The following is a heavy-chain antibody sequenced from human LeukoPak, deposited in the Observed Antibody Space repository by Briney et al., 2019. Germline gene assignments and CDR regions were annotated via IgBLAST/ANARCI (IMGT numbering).Heavy chain of an antibody. D-gene: IGHD1-26*01. CDR1: GFTFSSYS. CDR3: ARDSGYAFDI. V-gene: IGHV3-48*01. CDR2: IGISSSTI. Sequence: PGGSLRLSCAASGFTFSSYSMNWVRQAAGKGLEWVSYIGISSSTIDYADSVKGRFTISRDNAKNSLYLQMNSLRAEDTAVYYCARDSGYAFDIWGRGTMVTVSS. J-gene: IGHJ3*02.